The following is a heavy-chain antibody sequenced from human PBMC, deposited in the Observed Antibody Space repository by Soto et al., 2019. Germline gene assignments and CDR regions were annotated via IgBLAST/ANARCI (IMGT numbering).Heavy chain of an antibody. D-gene: IGHD6-19*01. V-gene: IGHV3-66*01. J-gene: IGHJ4*02. Sequence: DVQLVESGGGLVQRGGSLRLSCAAYGFTVSSNFLSWVRQAPGMGLEWVSIIYTDGSTYYADSVKGRFTVSRDDSENTLYLKINNLRGEDTAVYYCASEMAVAGAFDYWGQGTLVTVSS. CDR2: IYTDGST. CDR3: ASEMAVAGAFDY. CDR1: GFTVSSNF.